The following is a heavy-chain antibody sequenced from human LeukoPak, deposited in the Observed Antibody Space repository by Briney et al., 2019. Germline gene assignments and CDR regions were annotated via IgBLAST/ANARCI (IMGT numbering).Heavy chain of an antibody. CDR2: ISSSSSYI. CDR3: AKQVEGLTKYYFGY. J-gene: IGHJ4*02. Sequence: GGSLRLSCAASGFTFSSYSMNWVRQAPGKGLEWVSSISSSSSYIYYADSVKGRFTISRDNAKNSLYLQMNSLRAEDTAVFYCAKQVEGLTKYYFGYWGQGTLVTVSS. V-gene: IGHV3-21*04. CDR1: GFTFSSYS. D-gene: IGHD4/OR15-4a*01.